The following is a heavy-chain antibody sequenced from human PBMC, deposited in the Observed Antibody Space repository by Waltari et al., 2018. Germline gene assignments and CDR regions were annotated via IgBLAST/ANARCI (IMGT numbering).Heavy chain of an antibody. CDR3: AVDDSDAFDI. Sequence: EVQLLESGGGLVQPGGSLRLSCAASGFTFSSYAISWVRQAPGKGLEWVSAISGSGGSTYYTDSVKGRFTISRDNSKNTLYLQMNSLRAEDTAVYYCAVDDSDAFDIWGQGTMVTVSS. D-gene: IGHD3-22*01. V-gene: IGHV3-23*01. CDR2: ISGSGGST. CDR1: GFTFSSYA. J-gene: IGHJ3*02.